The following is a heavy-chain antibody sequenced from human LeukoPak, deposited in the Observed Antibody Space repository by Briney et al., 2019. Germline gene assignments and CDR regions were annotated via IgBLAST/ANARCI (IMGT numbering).Heavy chain of an antibody. Sequence: SETLSLTCTVSGGSISSYYWSWIRQPPGRGLEWIGYSFYSGSTNYNPSLKSRVTISVDTSTNQFSLKLPSVTAADTAVYYCARQILAVGASDYWGQGTLVTVSS. J-gene: IGHJ4*02. D-gene: IGHD6-13*01. CDR3: ARQILAVGASDY. CDR1: GGSISSYY. V-gene: IGHV4-59*08. CDR2: SFYSGST.